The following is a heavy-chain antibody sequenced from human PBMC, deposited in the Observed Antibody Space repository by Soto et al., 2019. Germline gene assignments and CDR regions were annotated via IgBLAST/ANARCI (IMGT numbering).Heavy chain of an antibody. V-gene: IGHV4-4*02. D-gene: IGHD2-15*01. CDR3: AGLGMVAAHREFDP. J-gene: IGHJ5*02. CDR1: SGTISSSNW. Sequence: QVQLQDSGPGLVKPSGTLSLTCAVSSGTISSSNWWTWVRQPPGKGLEWIGEINQSGSPNYNPSLRSRVTISVDKSKSQFFLKLSSVPAADTAIYYCAGLGMVAAHREFDPWGQGTLVTVSS. CDR2: INQSGSP.